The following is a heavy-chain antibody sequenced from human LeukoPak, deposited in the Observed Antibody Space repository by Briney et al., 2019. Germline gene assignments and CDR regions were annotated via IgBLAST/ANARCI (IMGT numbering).Heavy chain of an antibody. CDR1: GGSFSGYY. V-gene: IGHV4-34*01. CDR3: AVRSRGSYYYYHMDV. CDR2: INHSGST. Sequence: PSETLSLTCAVYGGSFSGYYWSWIRQPPGKGLEWIGEINHSGSTNYNPSLKSRVTISVDTSKNQFSLKLSSVTAADTAVYYCAVRSRGSYYYYHMDVWGKGTTVTVSS. J-gene: IGHJ6*03. D-gene: IGHD2-15*01.